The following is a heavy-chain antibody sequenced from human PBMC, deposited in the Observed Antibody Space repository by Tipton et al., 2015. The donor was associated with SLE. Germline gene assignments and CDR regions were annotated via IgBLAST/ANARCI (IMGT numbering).Heavy chain of an antibody. CDR1: GGSISNYY. Sequence: TLSLTCTVSGGSISNYYWGWIRQPPGKGLEWIGEINHSGSTNYNPSLKSRVTISVDTSKNQFSLKLSSVTAADTAVYYCARDDGIVVDSAFDIWGQGTMVTVSS. V-gene: IGHV4-34*01. J-gene: IGHJ3*02. CDR2: INHSGST. D-gene: IGHD3-22*01. CDR3: ARDDGIVVDSAFDI.